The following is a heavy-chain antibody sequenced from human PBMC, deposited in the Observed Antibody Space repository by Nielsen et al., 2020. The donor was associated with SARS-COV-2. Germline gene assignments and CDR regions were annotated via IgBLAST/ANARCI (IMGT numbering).Heavy chain of an antibody. J-gene: IGHJ4*02. CDR2: IDPDGSDK. D-gene: IGHD6-19*01. CDR1: GFSFSSHW. Sequence: GGSLRLSCAASGFSFSSHWMSWVRQVPGKGLEWVADIDPDGSDKVYVDSVKGRFTISRDNSKNTLHLQMNSLRADDTAVYYCAKDIRSRYNSGWYCFDYWGRGTLV. CDR3: AKDIRSRYNSGWYCFDY. V-gene: IGHV3-7*03.